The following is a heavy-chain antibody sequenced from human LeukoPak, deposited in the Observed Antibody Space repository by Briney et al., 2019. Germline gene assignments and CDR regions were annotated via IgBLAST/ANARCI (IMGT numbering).Heavy chain of an antibody. J-gene: IGHJ4*02. CDR2: INPNSGGT. CDR1: GYTFSSYG. Sequence: GASVKVSCKASGYTFSSYGISWVRQAPGQGLEWMGWINPNSGGTNYAQKFQGRVTMTRDTSISTAYMELSRLRSDDTAVYYCARVKDEMATIVNWGQGTLVTVSS. V-gene: IGHV1-2*02. D-gene: IGHD5-24*01. CDR3: ARVKDEMATIVN.